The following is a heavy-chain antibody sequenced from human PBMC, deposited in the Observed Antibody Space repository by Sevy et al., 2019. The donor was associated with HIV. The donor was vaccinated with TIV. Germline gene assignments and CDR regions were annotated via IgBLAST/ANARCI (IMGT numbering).Heavy chain of an antibody. V-gene: IGHV3-73*01. CDR3: TRSLYNWNFFDY. CDR2: IRSKANSYAT. Sequence: GGSLRLSCAASGFTFSGSAMHWVRQASGKGLEWVGRIRSKANSYATAYAASVKGRFTNSRDDSKNTAYLQMNSLKTEDTAVYYCTRSLYNWNFFDYWGQGTLVTVSS. D-gene: IGHD1-20*01. CDR1: GFTFSGSA. J-gene: IGHJ4*02.